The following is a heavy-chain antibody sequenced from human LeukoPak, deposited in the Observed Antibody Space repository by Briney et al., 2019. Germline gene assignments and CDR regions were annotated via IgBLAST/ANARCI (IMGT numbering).Heavy chain of an antibody. V-gene: IGHV4-61*02. Sequence: SETLSLTCTVSGGSISSGSYYWSWIRQPAGKGLEWIGRIYTSGSTNYNPSLKSRVTISVDTSKNQFSLKLSSVTAADTAVYYCARGSGSWEYWGQGTLVTVSS. D-gene: IGHD1-26*01. CDR2: IYTSGST. CDR1: GGSISSGSYY. J-gene: IGHJ4*02. CDR3: ARGSGSWEY.